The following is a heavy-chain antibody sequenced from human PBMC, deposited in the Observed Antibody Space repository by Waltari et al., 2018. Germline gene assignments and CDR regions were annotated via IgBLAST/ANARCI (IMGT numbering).Heavy chain of an antibody. CDR1: GGSISSYS. CDR2: IYYRGSN. CDR3: ARVANRWYFDY. V-gene: IGHV4-59*01. Sequence: QVQLQESGPGLVKPSETLSLTCTVSGGSISSYSWSWIRQPPGKGLAWIGYIYYRGSNNDNPSLKRRVTIAVDTSKNQFSLKLSSVTAADTAVYYCARVANRWYFDYWGQGTLVTVSS. J-gene: IGHJ4*02. D-gene: IGHD2-15*01.